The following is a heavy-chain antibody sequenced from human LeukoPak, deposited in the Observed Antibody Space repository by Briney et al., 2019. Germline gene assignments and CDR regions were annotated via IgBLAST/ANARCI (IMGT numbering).Heavy chain of an antibody. V-gene: IGHV5-51*01. CDR1: GYSFSTYW. CDR3: ARQLSYYYYYMDV. Sequence: GESLKISCNGSGYSFSTYWIGWVRQMPGKGLEWMGIIYPGDSDTRYSPSFRGQVTISADKSISTAYLQWSSLKASDTAMYYCARQLSYYYYYMDVWGKGTTVTVSS. D-gene: IGHD4/OR15-4a*01. CDR2: IYPGDSDT. J-gene: IGHJ6*03.